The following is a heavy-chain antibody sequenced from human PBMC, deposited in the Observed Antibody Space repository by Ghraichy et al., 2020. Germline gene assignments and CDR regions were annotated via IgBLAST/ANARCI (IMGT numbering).Heavy chain of an antibody. CDR2: IYYSGST. J-gene: IGHJ6*04. CDR1: GGSISSYY. V-gene: IGHV4-59*01. CDR3: ARAPGSYYDILTGYPYYYGMDV. D-gene: IGHD3-9*01. Sequence: SETLSLTCTVSGGSISSYYWSWIRQPPGKGLEWIGYIYYSGSTNYNPSLKSRVTISVDTSKNQFSLKLSSVTAADTAVYYCARAPGSYYDILTGYPYYYGMDVWGKGTTVTVSS.